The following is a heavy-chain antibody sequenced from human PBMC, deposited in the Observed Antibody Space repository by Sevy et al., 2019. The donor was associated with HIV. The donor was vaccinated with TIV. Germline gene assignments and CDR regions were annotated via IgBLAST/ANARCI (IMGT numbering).Heavy chain of an antibody. CDR1: GFTFSSYW. D-gene: IGHD3-16*01. Sequence: GGSLRLSCAASGFTFSSYWMSWVRQAPGKGLEWVAKIKEDGSEKQCVDSVKGRFTISRDNAKNSLYLQMNSLRAEDTAVYYCAGGSRLTDVWGKGTTVTVSS. CDR3: AGGSRLTDV. CDR2: IKEDGSEK. V-gene: IGHV3-7*01. J-gene: IGHJ6*04.